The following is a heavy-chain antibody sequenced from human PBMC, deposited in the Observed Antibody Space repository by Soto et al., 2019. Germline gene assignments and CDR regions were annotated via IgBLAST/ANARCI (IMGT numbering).Heavy chain of an antibody. J-gene: IGHJ5*02. V-gene: IGHV4-59*01. CDR2: IYYSGST. CDR1: GGSISSYY. CDR3: ARVGATGYNWFDP. D-gene: IGHD1-26*01. Sequence: QVQLQESGPGLVKPSETLSLTCTVSGGSISSYYWSWIRQPPGKGLEWIGYIYYSGSTNYNPSLKSRVTISVDTSKNQFSLQLSSVTAADTAVYYCARVGATGYNWFDPWGQGTLVTVSS.